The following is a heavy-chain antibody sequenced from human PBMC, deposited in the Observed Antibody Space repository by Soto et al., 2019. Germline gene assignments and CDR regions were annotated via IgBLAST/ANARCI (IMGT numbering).Heavy chain of an antibody. CDR3: ATELVQKIIYTGFDY. Sequence: GGSLRLSCAASGFTFSHYGMHWVRQAPGKGLEWVAVISYDGRHEYYADSLQGRFTVSRDNSKNTLYLQMNSLRPEDTAVYYCATELVQKIIYTGFDYWGQGAPVTVSS. D-gene: IGHD2-8*01. J-gene: IGHJ4*02. CDR2: ISYDGRHE. CDR1: GFTFSHYG. V-gene: IGHV3-30*03.